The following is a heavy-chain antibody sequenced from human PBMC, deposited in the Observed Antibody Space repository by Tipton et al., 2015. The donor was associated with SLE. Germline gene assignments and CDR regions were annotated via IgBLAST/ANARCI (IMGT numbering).Heavy chain of an antibody. J-gene: IGHJ4*02. CDR2: MNPNSGNT. CDR3: ARAPPQLGFDY. V-gene: IGHV1-8*01. D-gene: IGHD5-24*01. CDR1: GYTFTSFD. Sequence: QLVQSGAEVKKTGASVTVSCKASGYTFTSFDINWVRQATGQGLEWMGWMNPNSGNTAYAQKFQGSVTMTRDTSISTAYMELSSLRSEGTAVYYWARAPPQLGFDYWGQGTLVTVSS.